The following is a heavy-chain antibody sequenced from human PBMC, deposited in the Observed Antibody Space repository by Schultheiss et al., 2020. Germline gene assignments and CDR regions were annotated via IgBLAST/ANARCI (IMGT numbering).Heavy chain of an antibody. CDR3: AKDKSATSEPVAGFDV. D-gene: IGHD6-19*01. J-gene: IGHJ4*02. CDR1: GFTFSDYY. V-gene: IGHV3-11*01. CDR2: ISSSGSSI. Sequence: GGSLRLSCAASGFTFSDYYMSWIRQAPGKGLEWVSYISSSGSSIYYADSVKGRFTISRDNAKNSLYLQMNSLRADDTAVYHCAKDKSATSEPVAGFDVWGQGTMVTVSS.